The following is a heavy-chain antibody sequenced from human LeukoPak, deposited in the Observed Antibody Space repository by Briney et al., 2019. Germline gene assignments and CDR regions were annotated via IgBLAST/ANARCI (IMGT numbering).Heavy chain of an antibody. CDR3: AKDIAACSGGSCRRDYYGMDV. CDR1: GFTFDDYA. J-gene: IGHJ6*02. CDR2: ISGDGGST. V-gene: IGHV3-43*02. Sequence: PGGSLRLSCAASGFTFDDYAMHWVRQAPGKGLEWASLISGDGGSTYYADSVKGRFTISRDNGKNSLYLQMNSLRTEDTALYYCAKDIAACSGGSCRRDYYGMDVWGQGTTVTVSS. D-gene: IGHD2-15*01.